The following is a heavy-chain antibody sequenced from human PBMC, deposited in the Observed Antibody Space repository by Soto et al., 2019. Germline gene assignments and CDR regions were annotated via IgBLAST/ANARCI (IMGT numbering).Heavy chain of an antibody. J-gene: IGHJ4*02. V-gene: IGHV4-34*01. Sequence: NLSITCAVSGGWLDGFFWGWIRQPPGKGLEWIGEVNHGGSTNYNPSLKSRVTISSDTSKNHFSLTLRSVTAADTAVYYCALAAVAARGPFDKWCPG. CDR3: ALAAVAARGPFDK. CDR2: VNHGGST. D-gene: IGHD2-15*01. CDR1: GGWLDGFF.